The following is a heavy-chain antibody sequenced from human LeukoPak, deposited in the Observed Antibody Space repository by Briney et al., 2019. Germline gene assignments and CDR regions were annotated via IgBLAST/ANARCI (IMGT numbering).Heavy chain of an antibody. CDR3: ARGLKLGNHYYLDY. D-gene: IGHD1-14*01. V-gene: IGHV4-34*01. CDR1: GGSFSGYY. CDR2: INHSGST. Sequence: SETLSLTCAVYGGSFSGYYWSWIRQPPGKGLEWIGEINHSGSTNYNPSLKSRVTISVDTSKNQFSLKLSSVTAADTAVYYCARGLKLGNHYYLDYWGQGTLVTVSS. J-gene: IGHJ4*02.